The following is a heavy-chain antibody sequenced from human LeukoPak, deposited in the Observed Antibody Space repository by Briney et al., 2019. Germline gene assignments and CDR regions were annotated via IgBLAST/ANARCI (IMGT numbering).Heavy chain of an antibody. D-gene: IGHD3-10*01. CDR1: GGSISSGSYY. Sequence: SETLSLTCTVSGGSISSGSYYWSWIRQPAGKGLEWIGRIYTSGSTNYNPSLKSRVTISVDTSKNQFSLKLSSVTAADTAVYYCARDSSGSYYKYYYYMDVWGKGTTVTISS. CDR3: ARDSSGSYYKYYYYMDV. CDR2: IYTSGST. V-gene: IGHV4-61*02. J-gene: IGHJ6*03.